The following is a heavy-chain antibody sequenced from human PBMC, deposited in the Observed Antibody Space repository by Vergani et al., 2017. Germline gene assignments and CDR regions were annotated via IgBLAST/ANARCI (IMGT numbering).Heavy chain of an antibody. D-gene: IGHD5-12*01. V-gene: IGHV4-61*02. Sequence: QVQLQESGPGLVKPSQTLSLTCTVSGGSISSGSYYWSWIRQPAGKGLEWIGRIYTSGSTNYNPSLKSRVTISVDTSKNQFSLKLRSVTAADTAVYYCARDSASVASIDYWGQGTLVTVSS. CDR2: IYTSGST. CDR1: GGSISSGSYY. J-gene: IGHJ4*02. CDR3: ARDSASVASIDY.